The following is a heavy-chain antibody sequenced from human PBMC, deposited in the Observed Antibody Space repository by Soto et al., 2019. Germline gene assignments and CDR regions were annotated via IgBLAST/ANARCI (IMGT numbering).Heavy chain of an antibody. V-gene: IGHV4-31*03. CDR3: ARGLRGSLVRGVINAATDAFEI. J-gene: IGHJ3*02. CDR1: GDSISGGSYY. CDR2: IYDSGRA. D-gene: IGHD3-10*01. Sequence: QVQLQESGPGLVKPSQTLSLTCTVSGDSISGGSYYWSWIRQHPGKGLEWIGYIYDSGRAYYTPPLKSRRTISGDTSENQCSLRLSSGTAADTAVYYCARGLRGSLVRGVINAATDAFEIWGQGTMVTVSS.